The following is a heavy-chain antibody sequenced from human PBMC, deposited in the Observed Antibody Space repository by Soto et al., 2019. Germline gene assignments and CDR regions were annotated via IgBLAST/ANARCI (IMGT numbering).Heavy chain of an antibody. D-gene: IGHD2-2*01. V-gene: IGHV5-51*01. J-gene: IGHJ4*02. CDR1: GYTFTYYW. CDR3: ARPRCSSAWYYFDQ. Sequence: EVQLMQSGAEMKKAGEPLKISCKGSGYTFTYYWIGWVRQKPGKGLEWMGIVHPGDSETRYSPSFLGQVTISADKSTNTAYLQWSSLQASDSALYFCARPRCSSAWYYFDQWGQGTQVTVSP. CDR2: VHPGDSET.